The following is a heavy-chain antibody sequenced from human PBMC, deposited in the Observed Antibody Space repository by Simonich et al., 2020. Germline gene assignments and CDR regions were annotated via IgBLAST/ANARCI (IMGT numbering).Heavy chain of an antibody. V-gene: IGHV3-30*07. D-gene: IGHD2-15*01. CDR3: AREGLLLDAFDI. CDR2: ISDDGSNK. CDR1: GFTFSSYA. Sequence: QVQLVESGGGVVQPGRSLRLSCAASGFTFSSYAMHWVRQAPGKGLEWVAVISDDGSNKYYEDSVKGRFTISRDNSKNTLYLKMNSLRAEDTAVYYCAREGLLLDAFDIWGQGTMVTVSS. J-gene: IGHJ3*02.